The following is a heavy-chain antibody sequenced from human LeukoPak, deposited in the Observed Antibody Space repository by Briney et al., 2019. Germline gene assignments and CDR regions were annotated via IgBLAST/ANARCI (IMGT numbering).Heavy chain of an antibody. CDR2: ISWNSGSI. CDR1: GSTFDDYA. CDR3: ATEIVWDFDY. V-gene: IGHV3-9*01. J-gene: IGHJ4*02. Sequence: GGSLRLSCAASGSTFDDYAMHWVRQAPGKGLEWVSGISWNSGSIGYADSVKGRFTISRDNAKNSLYLQMNSLRAEDTALYYCATEIVWDFDYWGQGTLVTVSS. D-gene: IGHD3-22*01.